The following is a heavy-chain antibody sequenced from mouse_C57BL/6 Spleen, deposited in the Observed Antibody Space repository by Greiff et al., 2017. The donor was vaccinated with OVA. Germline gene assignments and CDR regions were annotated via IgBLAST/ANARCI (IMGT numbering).Heavy chain of an antibody. Sequence: EVKLVESGGGLVQPGGSLKLSCAASGFTFSDYYMYWVRQTPEKRLEWVAYISNGGGSTYYPDTVKGRFTISRDNAKNTLYLQMSRLKSEDTAMYYCARHGGLWSTGFAYWGQGTLVTVSA. CDR2: ISNGGGST. V-gene: IGHV5-12*01. CDR3: ARHGGLWSTGFAY. J-gene: IGHJ3*01. D-gene: IGHD1-1*02. CDR1: GFTFSDYY.